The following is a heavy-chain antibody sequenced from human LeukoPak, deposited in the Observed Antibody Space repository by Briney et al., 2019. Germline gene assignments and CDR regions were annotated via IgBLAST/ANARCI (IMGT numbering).Heavy chain of an antibody. Sequence: SETLSLTCTVSGGSISTSGYYWGWVRQPPGKGLEWIGSIYYTETAYYNPSLKSRVTISVDTSKNHFSLNLSSFTSAGTAVYYCATDCPPYCNGGSCYYYYYMDVWGKGTTVTVSS. CDR2: IYYTETA. J-gene: IGHJ6*03. V-gene: IGHV4-39*07. CDR3: ATDCPPYCNGGSCYYYYYMDV. CDR1: GGSISTSGYY. D-gene: IGHD2-15*01.